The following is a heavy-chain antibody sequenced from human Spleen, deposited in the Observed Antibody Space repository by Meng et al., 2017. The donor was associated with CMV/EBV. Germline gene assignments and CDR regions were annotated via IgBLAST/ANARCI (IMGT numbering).Heavy chain of an antibody. J-gene: IGHJ4*02. CDR3: ARGLIAITPGLDY. D-gene: IGHD4-23*01. CDR1: GYTFTSYD. CDR2: MNPNSGYT. Sequence: CKASGYTFTSYDINWVRQAPGQGLEWVGWMNPNSGYTGYAQKFQDRVTLTSSTSMSTAYMELSSLTSNDTAVYFCARGLIAITPGLDYWGQGALVTVSS. V-gene: IGHV1-8*01.